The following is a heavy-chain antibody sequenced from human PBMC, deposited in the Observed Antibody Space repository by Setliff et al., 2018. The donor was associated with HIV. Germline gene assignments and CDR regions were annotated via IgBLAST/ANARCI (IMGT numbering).Heavy chain of an antibody. CDR2: INPNIGST. J-gene: IGHJ4*02. CDR3: ARQLSNSLES. Sequence: ASVKVSCKASGYTFTGYYIHWVRQAPGQGLQWMGRINPNIGSTNYAQNFQGRVTMTRDTSINTAYMEFSSLRSDDTAVYYCARQLSNSLESWGQGTLVTVSS. D-gene: IGHD1-1*01. CDR1: GYTFTGYY. V-gene: IGHV1-2*06.